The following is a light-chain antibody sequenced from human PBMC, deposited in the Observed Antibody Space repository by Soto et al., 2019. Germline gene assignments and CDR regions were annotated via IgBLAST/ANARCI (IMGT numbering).Light chain of an antibody. V-gene: IGKV3-11*01. CDR2: DAS. CDR1: QSVSSY. J-gene: IGKJ4*01. Sequence: EIVLTQSPATLSLSPGKRATLSCMASQSVSSYLAWYQQKPGQAPRLLIYDASNRATGIPARFSGSGSGTDFTLTISSLQPEDFAVYYCQQRSNWPPLTFGGGTKVDIK. CDR3: QQRSNWPPLT.